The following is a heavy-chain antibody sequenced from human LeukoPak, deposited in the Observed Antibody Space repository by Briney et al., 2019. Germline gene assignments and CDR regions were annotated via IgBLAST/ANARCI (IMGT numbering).Heavy chain of an antibody. CDR1: GGSIITYY. CDR3: AREPRPPGSLNYGPGFDY. Sequence: SETLSLTCTVSGGSIITYYWTWIRQPPGKGLEWIGYMSYSGTTNYNPSLKSRVTISLDTSKNQFSLKLASVTAADTAVYFCAREPRPPGSLNYGPGFDYWGQGSLVTVSS. D-gene: IGHD3-10*01. J-gene: IGHJ4*02. CDR2: MSYSGTT. V-gene: IGHV4-59*12.